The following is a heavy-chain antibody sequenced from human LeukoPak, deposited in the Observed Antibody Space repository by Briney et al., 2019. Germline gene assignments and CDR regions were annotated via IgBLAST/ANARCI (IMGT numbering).Heavy chain of an antibody. J-gene: IGHJ4*02. Sequence: GGSLRLSCAGSGFTFSGYAMSWVRQALGKGLEWVSAISGSGSDTFYADSVKGRFTISRDNSKNTLSVQMNSLRAEDTAVYYCAKALTGWGAYDYWGQGALVTVSS. CDR1: GFTFSGYA. D-gene: IGHD3-9*01. CDR2: ISGSGSDT. CDR3: AKALTGWGAYDY. V-gene: IGHV3-23*01.